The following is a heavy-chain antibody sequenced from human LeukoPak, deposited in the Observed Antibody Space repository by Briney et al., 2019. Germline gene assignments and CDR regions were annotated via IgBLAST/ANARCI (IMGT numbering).Heavy chain of an antibody. V-gene: IGHV1-18*01. J-gene: IGHJ4*02. CDR2: ISAYNGNT. CDR3: ARDPAIFGVDIDGEIDY. Sequence: ASVKVSCKASGYTFTSYGISWVRQAPGQGLEWMGWISAYNGNTNYAQKLQGRVTMTTDTSTSTAYMELRSLRSDDTAVYYCARDPAIFGVDIDGEIDYGGQGTLVTVSS. CDR1: GYTFTSYG. D-gene: IGHD3-3*01.